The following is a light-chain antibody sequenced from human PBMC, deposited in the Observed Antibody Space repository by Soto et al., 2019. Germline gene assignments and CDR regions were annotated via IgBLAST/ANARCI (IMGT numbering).Light chain of an antibody. Sequence: QSVLTRPPSVSAAPGQKVTISCSGSSSNIGNNYVSWYQQLPGTAPKLLIYDINKRPSGIPDRFSGSRSGTSATLGITGLQTGDEADYYCGTWDSRLSAVVFGGGTKLTVL. J-gene: IGLJ2*01. CDR1: SSNIGNNY. CDR2: DIN. CDR3: GTWDSRLSAVV. V-gene: IGLV1-51*01.